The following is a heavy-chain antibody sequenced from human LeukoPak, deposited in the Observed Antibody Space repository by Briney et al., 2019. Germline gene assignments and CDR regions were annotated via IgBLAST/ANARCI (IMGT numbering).Heavy chain of an antibody. D-gene: IGHD3-22*01. Sequence: RGSLRLSCAASGFTFSNHWMSWVRQAPGKGLEWVANIKQDGSEKYYVDSVKGRFTISRDNAKKSLYLQMNSLRAEDTAVYYCARDEYYYDSSGYYYYFDYWGQGTLVTVSS. CDR2: IKQDGSEK. CDR1: GFTFSNHW. V-gene: IGHV3-7*04. J-gene: IGHJ4*02. CDR3: ARDEYYYDSSGYYYYFDY.